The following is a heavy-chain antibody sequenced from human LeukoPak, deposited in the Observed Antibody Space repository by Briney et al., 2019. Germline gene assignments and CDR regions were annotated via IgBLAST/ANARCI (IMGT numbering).Heavy chain of an antibody. CDR2: INPSGGST. CDR3: ARVGIVVVPAARIDNWFDP. CDR1: GYTFTSYY. J-gene: IGHJ5*02. V-gene: IGHV1-46*01. D-gene: IGHD2-2*01. Sequence: ASVKVSCKASGYTFTSYYMHWVRQAPGQGLEWMGIINPSGGSTSYAQKFQGRVTMTRDTSTSTVYMELSSLRSEDTAVYYCARVGIVVVPAARIDNWFDPWGQGTLVTVSS.